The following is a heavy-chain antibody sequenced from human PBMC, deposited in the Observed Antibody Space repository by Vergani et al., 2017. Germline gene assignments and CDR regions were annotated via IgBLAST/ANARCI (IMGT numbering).Heavy chain of an antibody. CDR3: AILPGSYSSDWLSLSYYGMDF. J-gene: IGHJ6*02. V-gene: IGHV1-24*01. CDR1: GYTLTELS. D-gene: IGHD6-19*01. Sequence: QVQLVQSGAEVKKPGASVKVSCKVSGYTLTELSMHWVRQAPGKGLEWMGGFDPEDGETIYAQKFQGRVTMTEDTSTDTAYMELSSLRSEDTAVYYCAILPGSYSSDWLSLSYYGMDFWGQGTTVTVSS. CDR2: FDPEDGET.